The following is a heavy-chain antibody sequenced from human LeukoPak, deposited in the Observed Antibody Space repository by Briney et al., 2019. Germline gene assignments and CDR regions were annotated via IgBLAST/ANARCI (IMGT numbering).Heavy chain of an antibody. Sequence: GGSLRLSCVASGFTFSYYSMNWVRQAPGKGLEWVSYINSISGEIWYADSVKGRFTISRDDAKNSLYLQMNSLRDEDTAVYYCARDHGYAFDYWGQGALVTVSS. CDR1: GFTFSYYS. V-gene: IGHV3-48*02. CDR3: ARDHGYAFDY. J-gene: IGHJ4*02. CDR2: INSISGEI. D-gene: IGHD5-12*01.